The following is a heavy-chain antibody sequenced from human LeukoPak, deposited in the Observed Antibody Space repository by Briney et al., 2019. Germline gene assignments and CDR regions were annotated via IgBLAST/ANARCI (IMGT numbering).Heavy chain of an antibody. Sequence: SEALPLTCTVSGGSISSYYWSWIRQPAGKGLEWIGRIYTSGSTNYNPSLKSRVTMSVDTSKNQFSLKLSSVTAADTAVYYCARAMSRSGAEDYWGQGTLVTVSS. V-gene: IGHV4-4*07. CDR3: ARAMSRSGAEDY. D-gene: IGHD3-10*01. J-gene: IGHJ4*02. CDR2: IYTSGST. CDR1: GGSISSYY.